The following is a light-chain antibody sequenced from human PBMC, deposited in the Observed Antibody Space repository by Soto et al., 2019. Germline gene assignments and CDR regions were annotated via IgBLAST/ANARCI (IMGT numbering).Light chain of an antibody. CDR1: QSVTSSY. J-gene: IGKJ1*01. V-gene: IGKV3D-20*01. Sequence: EIVLTQSPAPLSFSPGERATLSCGASQSVTSSYLAWDQQKPGLAPRLLIYNASSRATGTPDRFSGSGSGTDFPLTISRLEPEDFALYYCQQYGSSPRTCGQGTKVEIK. CDR2: NAS. CDR3: QQYGSSPRT.